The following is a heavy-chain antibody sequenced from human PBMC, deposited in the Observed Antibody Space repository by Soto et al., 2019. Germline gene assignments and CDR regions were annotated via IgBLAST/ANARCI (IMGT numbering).Heavy chain of an antibody. CDR1: GDSVSGNY. Sequence: SETLSLTCTVSGDSVSGNYWSWIRQPPGKQLEWIGYMYYSGGANYNPSLKSRVTMSVDTSMNEFSLTLSSATAADTAMYYCARCKRMIADFWGQGILVTVSS. V-gene: IGHV4-59*08. CDR3: ARCKRMIADF. D-gene: IGHD3-22*01. CDR2: MYYSGGA. J-gene: IGHJ4*02.